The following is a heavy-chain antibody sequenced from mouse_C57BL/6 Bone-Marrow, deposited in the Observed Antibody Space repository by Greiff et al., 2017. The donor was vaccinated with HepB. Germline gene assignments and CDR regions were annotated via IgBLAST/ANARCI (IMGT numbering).Heavy chain of an antibody. CDR3: ARHREVSYYAMDY. CDR2: ISSGGSYT. Sequence: EVQLVESGGDLVKPGGSLKLSCAASGFTFSSYGMSWVRQTPDKRLEWVATISSGGSYTYYPDSVKGRFTISRDNAKNTLYLQMSSLKSEDTAMYHCARHREVSYYAMDYWGQGTSVTVSS. J-gene: IGHJ4*01. CDR1: GFTFSSYG. V-gene: IGHV5-6*01.